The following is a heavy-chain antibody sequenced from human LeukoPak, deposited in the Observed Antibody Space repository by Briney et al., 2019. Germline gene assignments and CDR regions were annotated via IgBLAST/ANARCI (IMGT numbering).Heavy chain of an antibody. CDR2: INAGNGNT. Sequence: AASVNVSCKASGYTFTSYAMHWVRQAPGQRLEWMGWINAGNGNTKYSQKFQGRVTITRDTSASTAYMELSSLRSEDTAVYYCARWTSFGEESAFDIWGQGTMVTVSS. CDR3: ARWTSFGEESAFDI. CDR1: GYTFTSYA. V-gene: IGHV1-3*01. J-gene: IGHJ3*02. D-gene: IGHD3-10*01.